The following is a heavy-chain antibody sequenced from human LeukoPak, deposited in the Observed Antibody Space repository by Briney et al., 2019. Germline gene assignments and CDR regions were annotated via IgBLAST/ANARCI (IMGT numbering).Heavy chain of an antibody. Sequence: SETLSLTCTVSGGSISSYYLSWIRQPPGKGLEWIGYIYYSGSTNYNPSLKSRVTISVDTSKNQFSLKLSSVTAADTAVYYCARRGGYGATYFDYWGQGTLVTVSS. V-gene: IGHV4-59*01. D-gene: IGHD1-26*01. J-gene: IGHJ4*02. CDR2: IYYSGST. CDR3: ARRGGYGATYFDY. CDR1: GGSISSYY.